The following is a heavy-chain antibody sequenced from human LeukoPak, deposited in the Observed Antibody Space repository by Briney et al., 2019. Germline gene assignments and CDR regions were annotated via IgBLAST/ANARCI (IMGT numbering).Heavy chain of an antibody. J-gene: IGHJ3*02. CDR1: GGSISSRSYY. V-gene: IGHV4-39*07. Sequence: SETLSLTCTVSGGSISSRSYYWGWIRQPRGKGLEWIGSIYNSGSTYYNPSLNSRVTMSVDTSKNQFSLTLRSVTAADTAVYYCAKDLNPLTSDEAFDIWGQGTMVTVSS. CDR2: IYNSGST. CDR3: AKDLNPLTSDEAFDI.